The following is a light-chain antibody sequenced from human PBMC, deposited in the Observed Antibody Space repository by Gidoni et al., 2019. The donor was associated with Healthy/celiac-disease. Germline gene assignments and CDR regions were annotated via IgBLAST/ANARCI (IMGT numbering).Light chain of an antibody. V-gene: IGLV2-23*02. CDR3: CSYAGSSTFV. J-gene: IGLJ2*01. CDR1: SSDVGSYNL. CDR2: EVN. Sequence: QSALTQPASVSGSPGPAITISCTGTSSDVGSYNLVSWYQQHPGKAPKLMIYEVNKRPSGVSNRFSGSKSGNTASLTISGLQAEDEADYYCCSYAGSSTFVFGGGTKLTVL.